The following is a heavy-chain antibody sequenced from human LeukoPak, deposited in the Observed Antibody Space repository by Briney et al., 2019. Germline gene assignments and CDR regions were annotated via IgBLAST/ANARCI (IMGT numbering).Heavy chain of an antibody. CDR1: GGSISSSSYY. CDR2: IYYSGST. D-gene: IGHD6-19*01. Sequence: SETLSLTCTVSGGSISSSSYYWGWIRQPPGKGLEWIGSIYYSGSTYYNPSLKSRVTISVDTSKNQFSLKLSSVTAADTAVYYCGGGYSSGWYTDLDFGYWGQGTLVTVSS. J-gene: IGHJ4*02. CDR3: GGGYSSGWYTDLDFGY. V-gene: IGHV4-39*01.